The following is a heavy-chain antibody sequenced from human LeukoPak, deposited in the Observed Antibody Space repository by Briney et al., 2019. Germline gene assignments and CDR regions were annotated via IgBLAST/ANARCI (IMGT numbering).Heavy chain of an antibody. CDR1: GFNFDRYT. V-gene: IGHV3-43*01. Sequence: GGSLRLSCATSGFNFDRYTIHWVRQAPGKGLEWVSLAGWAGGTTFYSDSVRGRFTISRDSGRKSVYLQMNSLTTDDTAFYFCAKELDTMFFDYWGREPWSPSPQ. J-gene: IGHJ4*02. CDR2: AGWAGGTT. D-gene: IGHD3-10*02. CDR3: AKELDTMFFDY.